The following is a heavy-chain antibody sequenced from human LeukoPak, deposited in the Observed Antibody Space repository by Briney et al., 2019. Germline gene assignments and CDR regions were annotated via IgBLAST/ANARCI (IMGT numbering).Heavy chain of an antibody. J-gene: IGHJ5*02. D-gene: IGHD3-10*01. V-gene: IGHV3-11*01. Sequence: GSLRLSCTASGFSVSDYYMNWIRQSPGKGLEWVSHITRKDAIEYADSVRGRFTTSRDNANNLLYLQMDSLRPEDTAVYYCARGTYYSGSGPGNWFDPWGHGTLVTVSS. CDR1: GFSVSDYY. CDR3: ARGTYYSGSGPGNWFDP. CDR2: ITRKDAI.